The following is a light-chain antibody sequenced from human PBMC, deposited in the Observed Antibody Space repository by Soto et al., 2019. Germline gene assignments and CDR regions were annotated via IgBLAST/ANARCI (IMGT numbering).Light chain of an antibody. CDR2: DVI. CDR3: CSYAGSYTYV. CDR1: SSDVGAYNY. J-gene: IGLJ1*01. V-gene: IGLV2-11*01. Sequence: QSVLTQPRSVSGSPGQSVTISCTGTSSDVGAYNYVSWYQQHPGKAPKLIIYDVISWPSGVPDRFSGSKSGNTASLTISGLQAEDEVDYYCCSYAGSYTYVFGTGTKLTVL.